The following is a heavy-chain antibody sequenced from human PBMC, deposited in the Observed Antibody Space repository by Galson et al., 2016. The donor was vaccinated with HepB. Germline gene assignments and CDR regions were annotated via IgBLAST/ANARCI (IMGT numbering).Heavy chain of an antibody. J-gene: IGHJ5*02. CDR2: ISPYNVIT. Sequence: SVKVSCKASGYVFSSYGITWVRQAPGQGLEWMGWISPYNVITVYGQTVQGRVTLTRDTSTSTAYMELRSLRPDDTAIYYCARYCSVNSCPRGWFAPWGQGTLVIVSS. CDR3: ARYCSVNSCPRGWFAP. CDR1: GYVFSSYG. D-gene: IGHD2-15*01. V-gene: IGHV1-18*01.